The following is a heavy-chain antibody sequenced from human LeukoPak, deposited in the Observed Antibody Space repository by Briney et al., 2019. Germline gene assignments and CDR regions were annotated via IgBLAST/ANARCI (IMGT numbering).Heavy chain of an antibody. CDR3: ARARGYYYDSSGPLAFDI. J-gene: IGHJ3*02. D-gene: IGHD3-22*01. V-gene: IGHV4-39*07. CDR1: GGSISSSSYY. CDR2: IYYSGST. Sequence: SETLSLTCTVSGGSISSSSYYWGWIRQPPGKGLEWIGSIYYSGSTYYNPSLKSRVTISVDTSKNQFSLKLSSVTAADTAVYYCARARGYYYDSSGPLAFDIWGQGTMVTVSS.